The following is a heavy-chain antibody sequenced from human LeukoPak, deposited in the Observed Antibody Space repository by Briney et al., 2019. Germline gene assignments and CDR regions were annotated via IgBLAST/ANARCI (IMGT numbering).Heavy chain of an antibody. V-gene: IGHV1-2*02. CDR1: GYTFTAYY. Sequence: ASVKVSCKASGYTFTAYYIHWVRQAPGQGLEWMGWINPNGGSTNYAQKFQGRVTVTRDTSISTAYMELSRLRSDDTAMYYCARYKLSGTYYDSDYWGQGTLVTVSS. D-gene: IGHD1-26*01. CDR2: INPNGGST. J-gene: IGHJ4*02. CDR3: ARYKLSGTYYDSDY.